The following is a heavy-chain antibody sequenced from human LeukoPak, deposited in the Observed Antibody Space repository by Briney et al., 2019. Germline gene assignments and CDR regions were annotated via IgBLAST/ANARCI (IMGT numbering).Heavy chain of an antibody. V-gene: IGHV3-48*03. CDR3: ASLSIVATIKRDNWFDP. Sequence: GGSLRLSCAASGFTFSSYEMNWVRQAPGKWLEWVSYISSSGSTIYYADSVKGRFTISRDNAKNSLYLQMNSLRAEDTAVYYCASLSIVATIKRDNWFDPWGQGTLVTVSS. CDR2: ISSSGSTI. D-gene: IGHD5-12*01. CDR1: GFTFSSYE. J-gene: IGHJ5*02.